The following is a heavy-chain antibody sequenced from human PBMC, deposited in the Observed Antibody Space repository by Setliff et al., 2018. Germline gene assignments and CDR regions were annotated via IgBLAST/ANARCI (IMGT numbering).Heavy chain of an antibody. V-gene: IGHV4-39*07. CDR3: ARVSQLVVLSLYYYYGMDV. CDR2: IYYSGST. D-gene: IGHD6-6*01. Sequence: PSETLSLTCTVSGGSISSSIYYWGWIRQPPGKGLGWIGSIYYSGSTYYNPSLKSRVTISVDTSKNQFSLKLSSVTAADTAVYYCARVSQLVVLSLYYYYGMDVWGQGTTVTVSS. CDR1: GGSISSSIYY. J-gene: IGHJ6*02.